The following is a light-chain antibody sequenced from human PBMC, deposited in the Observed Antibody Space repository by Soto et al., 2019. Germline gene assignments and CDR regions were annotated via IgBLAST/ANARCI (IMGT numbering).Light chain of an antibody. CDR2: RAF. V-gene: IGKV3-20*01. Sequence: VLTQSPDSLSLSPGERATLSCRASQYISTKLAWYQQKPGQAPRLLFSRAFNRATDTPDRFSGSGSGADFTLIISGVEAEDFAMYYCQQYGDSPWTFGQGTKVDIK. CDR3: QQYGDSPWT. J-gene: IGKJ1*01. CDR1: QYISTK.